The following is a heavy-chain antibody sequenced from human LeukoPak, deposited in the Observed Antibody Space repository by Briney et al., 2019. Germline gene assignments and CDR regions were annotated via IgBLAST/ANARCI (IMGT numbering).Heavy chain of an antibody. J-gene: IGHJ4*02. CDR1: GFTVSSNY. D-gene: IGHD2-8*01. V-gene: IGHV3-53*01. CDR2: IYSGGST. Sequence: PGGSLRLSCAASGFTVSSNYMSWVRQAPGKGLEWVSVIYSGGSTYYADSVKGRFTISRDNSKNTLYLQMNSLRAEDTAVYYCATFACTNALCSDYWGQGTLVTVSS. CDR3: ATFACTNALCSDY.